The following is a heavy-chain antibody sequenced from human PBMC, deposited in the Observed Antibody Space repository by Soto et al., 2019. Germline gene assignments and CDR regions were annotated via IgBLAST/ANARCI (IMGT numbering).Heavy chain of an antibody. CDR2: IIPIFDIT. V-gene: IGHV1-69*01. Sequence: QVQLVQSGAEVKKPGSSVNVSCKASGGTFRSYSISWVRQAPGQGLEWMGGIIPIFDITNYAQKFQGRVTITAEESTSTAYMELSSLGSDDTAVYYCARPDEGGYSSNHHYYYALDVWGQGTTVTV. J-gene: IGHJ6*02. CDR1: GGTFRSYS. D-gene: IGHD3-22*01. CDR3: ARPDEGGYSSNHHYYYALDV.